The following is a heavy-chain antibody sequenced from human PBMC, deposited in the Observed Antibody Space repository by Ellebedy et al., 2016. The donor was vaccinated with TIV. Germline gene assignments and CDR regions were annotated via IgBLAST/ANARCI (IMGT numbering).Heavy chain of an antibody. CDR1: GFTFTTYA. CDR2: ISGSGNHT. J-gene: IGHJ4*02. D-gene: IGHD3-10*01. Sequence: ESLKISCAASGFTFTTYAMSWVRQAPGKGLEWVSAISGSGNHTYYADSVKGRFTISRDNFKNTLYLQMNSLRTDDTALYYCARDGSGSSDYWGQGTLVTVSS. CDR3: ARDGSGSSDY. V-gene: IGHV3-23*01.